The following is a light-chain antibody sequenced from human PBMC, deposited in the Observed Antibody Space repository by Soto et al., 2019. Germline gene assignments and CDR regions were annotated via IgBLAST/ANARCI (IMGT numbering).Light chain of an antibody. Sequence: DIQMTQSPTSLYASVGDRVTITCRASQGSRNFVSWYQQKPGKAPKLLIYAASTLQSGGPSRFSGSGSGTEVTLTINRLQPEDVATYSCQQYSSVRVFGPGTKVEI. CDR3: QQYSSVRV. CDR2: AAS. V-gene: IGKV1-27*01. CDR1: QGSRNF. J-gene: IGKJ3*01.